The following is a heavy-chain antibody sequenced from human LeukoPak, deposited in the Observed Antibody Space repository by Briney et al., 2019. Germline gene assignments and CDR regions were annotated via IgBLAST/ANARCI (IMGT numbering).Heavy chain of an antibody. V-gene: IGHV1-18*01. CDR3: ARVPSGSYWGYYFDY. CDR2: ISAYNGNT. CDR1: GYTFTSYG. D-gene: IGHD1-26*01. Sequence: ASVKVSCKASGYTFTSYGISWVRQAPGQGLEWMGWISAYNGNTNYAQKLQGRVTMTTDTSTSTAYMELRSLRSDDTAVYYCARVPSGSYWGYYFDYWGQGTLVTVSS. J-gene: IGHJ4*02.